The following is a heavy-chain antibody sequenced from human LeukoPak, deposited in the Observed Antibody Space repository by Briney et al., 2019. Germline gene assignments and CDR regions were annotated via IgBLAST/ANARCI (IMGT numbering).Heavy chain of an antibody. J-gene: IGHJ4*02. D-gene: IGHD2-21*01. CDR1: GGSISSSSYY. CDR3: ARERGGWSCFDY. CDR2: IYYSGST. V-gene: IGHV4-39*02. Sequence: SETLSLTCTVSGGSISSSSYYWGWIRQPPGQGLEWIGSIYYSGSTYYNPSLKSRVTISVDTSKNQFSLKPSSVTAADTAVYYCARERGGWSCFDYWGQGTLVTVSS.